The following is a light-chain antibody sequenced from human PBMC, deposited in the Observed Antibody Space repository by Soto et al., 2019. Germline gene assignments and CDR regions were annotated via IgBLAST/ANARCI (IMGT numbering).Light chain of an antibody. V-gene: IGKV1-5*03. CDR2: RAS. CDR3: LQYVTYPYT. J-gene: IGKJ4*01. CDR1: QSVSQE. Sequence: DIQMTQSPSTLSASVGDMVTITCRASQSVSQELAWYQQKPGKAPKHLIYRASLLESGVPSRFSGSGSGAEFTLSISSLQPDDFVTYYCLQYVTYPYTFGGGTRVEI.